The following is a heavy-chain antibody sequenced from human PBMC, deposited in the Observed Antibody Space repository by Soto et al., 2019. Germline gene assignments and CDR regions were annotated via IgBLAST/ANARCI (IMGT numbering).Heavy chain of an antibody. D-gene: IGHD2-15*01. CDR3: ARDIQQDIVVENPHPNWFDP. CDR2: ISAYNGNT. V-gene: IGHV1-18*01. CDR1: GYTFTSYG. Sequence: GASVKVSCKASGYTFTSYGISWVRQAPGQGLEWMGWISAYNGNTNYAQKLQGRVTMTTDTSTSTAYMELRSLRSDDTAVYYCARDIQQDIVVENPHPNWFDPWGQGALVTVSS. J-gene: IGHJ5*02.